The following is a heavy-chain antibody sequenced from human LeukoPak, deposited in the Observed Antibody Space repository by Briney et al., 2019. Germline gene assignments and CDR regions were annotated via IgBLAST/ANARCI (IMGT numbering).Heavy chain of an antibody. CDR2: IYSGDGT. CDR3: AREYPDSSSWTGYCSYMDV. J-gene: IGHJ6*03. Sequence: GGSLRLSCAASGFTFSSYGMSGVRQAPGKGLEWGSFIYSGDGTYYADSVEGKLTISRDKSKNTLYLQMNSLRAEDTAVYYCAREYPDSSSWTGYCSYMDVWGKGTTVTISS. CDR1: GFTFSSYG. D-gene: IGHD6-13*01. V-gene: IGHV3-66*01.